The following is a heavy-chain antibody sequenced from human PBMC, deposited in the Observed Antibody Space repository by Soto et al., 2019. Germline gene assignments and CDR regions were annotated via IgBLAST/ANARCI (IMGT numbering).Heavy chain of an antibody. V-gene: IGHV1-8*01. J-gene: IGHJ6*02. Sequence: ASVKVSCKASGYTFTSYDINWVRQATGQGLEWMGWMNPNSGNTGYAQKFQGRVTMTRNTSISTAYMELSSLRSEDTAVYYCARSMAGVICPCPSYYYGMDVWGQGTTVTVSS. CDR1: GYTFTSYD. CDR2: MNPNSGNT. D-gene: IGHD3-10*01. CDR3: ARSMAGVICPCPSYYYGMDV.